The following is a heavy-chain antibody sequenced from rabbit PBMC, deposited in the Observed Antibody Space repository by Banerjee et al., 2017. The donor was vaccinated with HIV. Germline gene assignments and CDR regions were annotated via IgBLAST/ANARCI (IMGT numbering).Heavy chain of an antibody. V-gene: IGHV1S45*01. D-gene: IGHD8-1*01. Sequence: QEQLEESGGDLVKPEGSLTLTCTASGFSFSNKYVMCWVRQAPGKGLEWIACINTSSGNTVYASWAKGRFTISKTSSTTVTLQMTSLTAADTATYFCARGLTGSGYTTTTRLDLWGPGTLVTVS. CDR2: INTSSGNT. CDR1: GFSFSNKYV. CDR3: ARGLTGSGYTTTTRLDL. J-gene: IGHJ3*01.